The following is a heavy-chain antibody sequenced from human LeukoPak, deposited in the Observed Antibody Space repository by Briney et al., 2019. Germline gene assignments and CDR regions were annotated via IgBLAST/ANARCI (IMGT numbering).Heavy chain of an antibody. CDR3: ATDIGAQYYDILTGYYDPPGFDY. CDR1: GLTFDDYA. Sequence: GRSLRLSCAASGLTFDDYAVHWVRQAPGKGLEWVSGISWCSGSISYADCVKGRFTISRDNAKNSLYLQMYRLRAEDTALYYCATDIGAQYYDILTGYYDPPGFDYWGQGTLVTVSS. J-gene: IGHJ4*02. V-gene: IGHV3-9*01. CDR2: ISWCSGSI. D-gene: IGHD3-9*01.